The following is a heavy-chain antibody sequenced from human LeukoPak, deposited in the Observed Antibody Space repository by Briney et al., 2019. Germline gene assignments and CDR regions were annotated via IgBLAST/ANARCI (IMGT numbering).Heavy chain of an antibody. CDR3: AKSATTVTSNFDY. J-gene: IGHJ4*02. Sequence: GGSLRLSCAASGFTFSSHGMSWVRQAPGKGLEWVSGISGSGGGTFYADSVRGRFTISRDNSKNTVYLQMNSLRAEDTAVYHCAKSATTVTSNFDYWGQGTLVTVSS. CDR1: GFTFSSHG. D-gene: IGHD4-17*01. V-gene: IGHV3-23*01. CDR2: ISGSGGGT.